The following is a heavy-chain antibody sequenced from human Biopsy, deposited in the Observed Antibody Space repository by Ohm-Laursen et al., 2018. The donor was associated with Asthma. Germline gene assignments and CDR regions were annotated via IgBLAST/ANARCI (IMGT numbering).Heavy chain of an antibody. D-gene: IGHD1-1*01. CDR1: GFSVSTRGMS. CDR3: GRHNDY. V-gene: IGHV2-70*04. CDR2: IDWEDDT. J-gene: IGHJ4*02. Sequence: TQTLTLTFSCSGFSVSTRGMSVSWIRQPPGKALEWLARIDWEDDTFYSTPLRTRLTISKDTSKNQVVLTMTNMDPVDTAIYFCGRHNDYWGQGILVTVSS.